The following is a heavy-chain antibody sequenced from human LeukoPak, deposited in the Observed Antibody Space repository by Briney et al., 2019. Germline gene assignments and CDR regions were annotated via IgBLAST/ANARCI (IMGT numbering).Heavy chain of an antibody. CDR3: ARHNHCDSSGYFDPHFDY. CDR2: INHSGST. CDR1: GFAVGSNY. J-gene: IGHJ4*02. Sequence: GSLRLSCVASGFAVGSNYMSWVRQAPGKGLEWIGEINHSGSTNYNPSLKSRVTISVDTSKNQFSLKLSSVTAADTAVYYCARHNHCDSSGYFDPHFDYWGQGTLVTVSS. D-gene: IGHD3-22*01. V-gene: IGHV4-34*01.